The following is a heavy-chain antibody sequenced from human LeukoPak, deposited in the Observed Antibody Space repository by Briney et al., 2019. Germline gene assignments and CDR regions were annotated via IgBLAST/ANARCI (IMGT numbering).Heavy chain of an antibody. Sequence: GGSLRLSCAANGFTFSCYAMSWVRHAPGKGLELVSGISGSGGSTYYAVSVKGRFTISRDNSKNTLYLQMNGLRAEDTALYYCAKDVGFLEWLVCFDYWGQGTLVTVSS. CDR3: AKDVGFLEWLVCFDY. V-gene: IGHV3-23*01. CDR1: GFTFSCYA. J-gene: IGHJ4*02. CDR2: ISGSGGST. D-gene: IGHD3-3*01.